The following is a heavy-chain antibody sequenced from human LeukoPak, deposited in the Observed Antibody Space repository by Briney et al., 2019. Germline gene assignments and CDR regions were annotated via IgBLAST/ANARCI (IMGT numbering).Heavy chain of an antibody. Sequence: NTSETLSLTCAVYGGSFSGYYWSWIRQPPGKGLEWIGSIYYSGSTYYNPSLKSRVTISVDTSKNQFSLKLSSVTAADTAVYYCAGGRVAADAFDIWGQGTMVTVSS. CDR1: GGSFSGYY. V-gene: IGHV4-34*01. D-gene: IGHD3-3*01. CDR3: AGGRVAADAFDI. J-gene: IGHJ3*02. CDR2: IYYSGST.